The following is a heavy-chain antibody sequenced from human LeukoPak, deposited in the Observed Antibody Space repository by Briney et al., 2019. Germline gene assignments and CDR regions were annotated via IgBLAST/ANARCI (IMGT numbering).Heavy chain of an antibody. V-gene: IGHV1-18*01. CDR3: AREASIAAAGPDAFDI. Sequence: GASVKVSCKASGYTFASYDIIWVRQAPGQGLDLMGWISAYNGDTNYAQELQGRVTMTTDTSTSTAYMELRSLRSDDTDVYFCAREASIAAAGPDAFDIWGQGTMVTVSS. J-gene: IGHJ3*02. CDR2: ISAYNGDT. CDR1: GYTFASYD. D-gene: IGHD6-13*01.